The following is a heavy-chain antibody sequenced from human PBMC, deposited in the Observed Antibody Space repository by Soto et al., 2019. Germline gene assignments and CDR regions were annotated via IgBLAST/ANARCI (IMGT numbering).Heavy chain of an antibody. CDR1: GYIFSNYG. Sequence: QVQLVESGGGVVQPGRSLRLSCAASGYIFSNYGMHWVRQAPGKGLEGVAVTSYDGSKKYYADSVKGRFTISKDNSKNTVYLHMNSLRIEDTAVYYCAKWGLSGHGMDVWGQGTTVTVSS. J-gene: IGHJ6*02. V-gene: IGHV3-30*18. CDR3: AKWGLSGHGMDV. CDR2: TSYDGSKK. D-gene: IGHD7-27*01.